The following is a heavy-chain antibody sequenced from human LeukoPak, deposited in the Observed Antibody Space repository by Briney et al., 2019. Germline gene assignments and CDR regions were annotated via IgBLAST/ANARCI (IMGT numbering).Heavy chain of an antibody. CDR3: AREGPYDSSGYYYDVRSNYFDY. CDR2: IYYSGST. CDR1: GGSISSGGYY. Sequence: PSQTLSLTCTVSGGSISSGGYYWSWIRQHPGKGLEWIGYIYYSGSTYYNPSLKSRVTISVDTSKNQFSLKLSSVTAADTAVYYCAREGPYDSSGYYYDVRSNYFDYWGQGTLVTVSS. V-gene: IGHV4-31*03. D-gene: IGHD3-22*01. J-gene: IGHJ4*02.